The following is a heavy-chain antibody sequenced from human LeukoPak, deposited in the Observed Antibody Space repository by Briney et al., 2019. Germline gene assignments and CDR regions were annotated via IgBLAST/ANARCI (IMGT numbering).Heavy chain of an antibody. CDR3: ATLAFDS. J-gene: IGHJ4*02. CDR2: IKEDGSDK. Sequence: GGSLRLSCTASGFTFSRSWMHWVRQAPGKGLEWVADIKEDGSDKYYGDSVKGRFTISRDNAKNSVYLQMNSLSPEDTAIYFCATLAFDSWGRGTLVTVSS. V-gene: IGHV3-7*01. CDR1: GFTFSRSW. D-gene: IGHD3-3*02.